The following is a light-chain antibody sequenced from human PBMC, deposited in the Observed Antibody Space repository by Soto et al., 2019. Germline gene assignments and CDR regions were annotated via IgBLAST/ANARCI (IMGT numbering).Light chain of an antibody. V-gene: IGKV2-30*01. Sequence: DVVMTQSPLSLPVALGQPASISCRSSQSPVTSDGNTYLNWFQQRPGRAPRRLIYKISHRDSGVPERFSGSGSGTEFTLEISRVEAEDVGVYYCMQGTSWPYTFGQGTKLEI. CDR2: KIS. CDR1: QSPVTSDGNTY. J-gene: IGKJ2*01. CDR3: MQGTSWPYT.